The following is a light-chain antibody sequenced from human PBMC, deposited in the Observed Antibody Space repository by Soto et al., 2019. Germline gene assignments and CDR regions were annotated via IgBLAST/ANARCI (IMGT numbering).Light chain of an antibody. J-gene: IGKJ2*01. V-gene: IGKV3-15*01. CDR1: QSVSSD. CDR2: DAS. CDR3: QQYKLWYT. Sequence: EIVMTQSPATLSVSPGERATLSCRASQSVSSDLAWYQQKPGQAPRLLIYDASTRATGIPARFSGSGSGTEFTLTFSSLQTEDFAVYYCQQYKLWYTFGQGTKLEIK.